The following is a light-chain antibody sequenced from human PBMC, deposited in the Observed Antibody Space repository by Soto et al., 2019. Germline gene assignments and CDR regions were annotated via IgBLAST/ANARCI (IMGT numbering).Light chain of an antibody. CDR3: QSYDSSLSGWV. J-gene: IGLJ3*02. CDR2: GNS. CDR1: SSNIGAGYD. V-gene: IGLV1-40*01. Sequence: QSVLTQPPSVSGAPGQRVTISCTGSSSNIGAGYDVHWYQQLPGTAPKLLIYGNSIRPSGSPDRLSGSKSGTSASLAITGLQAEDEADYYCQSYDSSLSGWVFGGGTKLTVL.